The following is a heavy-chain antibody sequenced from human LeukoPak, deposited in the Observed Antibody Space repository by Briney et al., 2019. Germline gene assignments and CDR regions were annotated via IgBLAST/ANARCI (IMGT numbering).Heavy chain of an antibody. CDR2: ISSSSSYI. CDR3: ARDPPYYDSGMDV. V-gene: IGHV3-21*01. CDR1: GFTSISYA. J-gene: IGHJ6*02. Sequence: GGSLRLSCAGSGFTSISYAMTWVRQAPGKGLEWVSSISSSSSYIYYADSVKGRFTISRDNAKNSLYLQMNSLRAEDTAVYYCARDPPYYDSGMDVWGQGTTVTVSS.